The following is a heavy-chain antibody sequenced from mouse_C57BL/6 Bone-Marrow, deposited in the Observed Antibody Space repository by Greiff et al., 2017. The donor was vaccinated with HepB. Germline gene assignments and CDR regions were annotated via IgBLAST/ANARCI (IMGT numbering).Heavy chain of an antibody. V-gene: IGHV14-4*01. D-gene: IGHD1-1*01. Sequence: EVKLQESGAELVGPGASVKLSCTASGFNIKDDYMHWVKQRPEQGLEWIGWIDPENGDTEYASKFQGKATITADTSSNTAYLQLSSLTSEDTAVYYCTTVYYLTELYFDVWGTGTTVTVSS. CDR1: GFNIKDDY. J-gene: IGHJ1*03. CDR3: TTVYYLTELYFDV. CDR2: IDPENGDT.